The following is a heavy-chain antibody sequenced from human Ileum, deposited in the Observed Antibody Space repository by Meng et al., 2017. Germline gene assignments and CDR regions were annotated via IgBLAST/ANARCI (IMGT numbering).Heavy chain of an antibody. D-gene: IGHD1-26*01. CDR3: GRHKVGHVSCDY. V-gene: IGHV3-7*01. CDR1: GFSFNTYW. Sequence: GGSLRSSCVAPGFSFNTYWMTWVRQAPGKGLEWVASINEDGSEKYYVDSMKGRFTMSRDNAKTSLYLQMNSLRGDDTAMYYCGRHKVGHVSCDYWGQGTLVTVSS. J-gene: IGHJ4*02. CDR2: INEDGSEK.